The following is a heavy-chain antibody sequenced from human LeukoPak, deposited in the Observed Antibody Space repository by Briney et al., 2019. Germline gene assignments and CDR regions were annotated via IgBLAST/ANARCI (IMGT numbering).Heavy chain of an antibody. D-gene: IGHD4-17*01. CDR2: IRYDGSNK. CDR1: GFTFSSYG. Sequence: GGSLRLSCAASGFTFSSYGMHWVRQPPGKGLEGGAFIRYDGSNKYYADSVKGRFTISRDNSQNTLYLQMNSLRAEDKAVYYCATTWTTVTPKDAFAIWGQGTMVTVSS. V-gene: IGHV3-30*02. J-gene: IGHJ3*02. CDR3: ATTWTTVTPKDAFAI.